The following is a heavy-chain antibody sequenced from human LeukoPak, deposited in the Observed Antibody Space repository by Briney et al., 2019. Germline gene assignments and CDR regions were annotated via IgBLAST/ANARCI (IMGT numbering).Heavy chain of an antibody. CDR3: ARTPYDSSGYRDDY. CDR1: GGSISSSSYY. D-gene: IGHD3-22*01. J-gene: IGHJ4*02. V-gene: IGHV4-39*01. CDR2: IYYSGST. Sequence: SETLSLTCTVSGGSISSSSYYWGWIRQPPGKGLEWIGSIYYSGSTYYNPSLKSRVTISVDTSKNQFSLKLSSVTAADTAVYYCARTPYDSSGYRDDYWGQGTLVTVSS.